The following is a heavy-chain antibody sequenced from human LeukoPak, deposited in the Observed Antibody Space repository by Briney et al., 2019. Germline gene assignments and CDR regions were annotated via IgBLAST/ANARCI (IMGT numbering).Heavy chain of an antibody. Sequence: PGGSLRLSCAASGFTVSDNYMSWVRQAPGKGLEWVSVFYSGGSTRYADSVKGRFTISRDNSKNTLYVQLNSLRAEDTAVYFCASSSWSSEYFHYWGQGTLVTVSS. D-gene: IGHD6-13*01. CDR3: ASSSWSSEYFHY. CDR1: GFTVSDNY. CDR2: FYSGGST. J-gene: IGHJ1*01. V-gene: IGHV3-66*01.